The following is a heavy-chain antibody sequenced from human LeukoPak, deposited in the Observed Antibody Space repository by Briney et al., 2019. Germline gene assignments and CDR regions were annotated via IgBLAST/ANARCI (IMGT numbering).Heavy chain of an antibody. Sequence: GGSLRLSCAASGFTFSSYSMNWVRQAPGKGLEWVSSIGGSSSSLYYAESVKGRFTISRDNARNSLYLQMSSLRAEDTAVYYCAKEAGQDYGALDAFDVWGQGTMVTVSS. CDR1: GFTFSSYS. V-gene: IGHV3-21*01. CDR3: AKEAGQDYGALDAFDV. D-gene: IGHD4-17*01. CDR2: IGGSSSSL. J-gene: IGHJ3*01.